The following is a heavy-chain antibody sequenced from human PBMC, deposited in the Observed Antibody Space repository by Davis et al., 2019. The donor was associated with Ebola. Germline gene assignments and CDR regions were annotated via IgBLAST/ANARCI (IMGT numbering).Heavy chain of an antibody. V-gene: IGHV3-23*01. J-gene: IGHJ4*02. Sequence: GESLKISCAASGFTFSSYAMSWVRQAPGKGLEWVSAISGSGGSTYYADSVKGRFTISRDNSKNTLYLQMKSLRAEDTAVYYCAKDRRGYNSAADYWGQGTLVTVSS. CDR2: ISGSGGST. D-gene: IGHD5-24*01. CDR1: GFTFSSYA. CDR3: AKDRRGYNSAADY.